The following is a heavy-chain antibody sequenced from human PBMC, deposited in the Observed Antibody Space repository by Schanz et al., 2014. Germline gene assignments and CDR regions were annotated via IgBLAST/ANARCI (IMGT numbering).Heavy chain of an antibody. CDR3: ARDRRNADLDY. V-gene: IGHV3-48*01. CDR2: ITYNGGTI. Sequence: GQLVESGGGVVKPGGSLRLSCGVSGFTASSHSFNWVRQAPGKGLEWISYITYNGGTIYYADSVKGRFTISRDNAKNSLYLEMNSLRAEDTALYYCARDRRNADLDYWGQGTLVTVSS. CDR1: GFTASSHS. J-gene: IGHJ4*02. D-gene: IGHD1-1*01.